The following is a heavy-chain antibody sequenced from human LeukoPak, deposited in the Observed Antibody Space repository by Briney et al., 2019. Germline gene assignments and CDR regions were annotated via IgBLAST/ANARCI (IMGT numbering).Heavy chain of an antibody. CDR1: GGSFSGYY. J-gene: IGHJ2*01. D-gene: IGHD3-10*01. V-gene: IGHV4-34*01. CDR2: INHSGST. Sequence: SETLSLTCAVYGGSFSGYYWSWIRQPPGKGLEWTGEINHSGSTNYNPSLKSRVTISVDTSKNQFSLKLSSVTAADTAVYYCARGRGHGSGSYYNPRYWYFDLWGRGTLVTVSS. CDR3: ARGRGHGSGSYYNPRYWYFDL.